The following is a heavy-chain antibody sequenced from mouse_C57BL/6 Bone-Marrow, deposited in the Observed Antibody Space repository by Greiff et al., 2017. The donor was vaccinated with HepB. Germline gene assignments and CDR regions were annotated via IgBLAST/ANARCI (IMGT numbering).Heavy chain of an antibody. D-gene: IGHD2-3*01. V-gene: IGHV1-72*01. CDR3: ARLGVTTPPYAMDY. J-gene: IGHJ4*01. Sequence: VQLQQSGAELVKPGASVKLSCKASGYTFTSYWMHWVKQRPGRGLEWIGRIDPNSGGTKYNEKFKSKATLTVDKPSSTAYMQLSSLTSEDSAVYYGARLGVTTPPYAMDYWGQGTSVTVAS. CDR2: IDPNSGGT. CDR1: GYTFTSYW.